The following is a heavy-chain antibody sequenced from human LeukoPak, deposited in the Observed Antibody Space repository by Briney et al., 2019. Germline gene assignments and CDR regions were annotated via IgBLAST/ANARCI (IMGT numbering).Heavy chain of an antibody. CDR2: IWYDGSNK. V-gene: IGHV3-33*01. Sequence: PGRSLRLSCAASGFTFSGYGMHWVRQAPGKGLEWVAVIWYDGSNKYYADSVKGRFTISRDNSKNTLDLQMNTLRAEDTAVYYCARGAYCGGDCYDYWGQGTLVTVSS. CDR3: ARGAYCGGDCYDY. CDR1: GFTFSGYG. J-gene: IGHJ4*02. D-gene: IGHD2-21*01.